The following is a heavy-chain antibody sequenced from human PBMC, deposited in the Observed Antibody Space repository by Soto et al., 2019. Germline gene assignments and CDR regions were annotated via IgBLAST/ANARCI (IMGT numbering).Heavy chain of an antibody. V-gene: IGHV4-4*07. CDR2: IYTTGST. Sequence: QVQLQESGPGLVKASETLSLTCTVSGDSISNYYWSWIRQPAGKGLEWIGRIYTTGSTNYNPSLKSRVTMSVDTPKNQFSLKLSSVTAADTSVYYCARDLGVSIWYNGWFDPWGQGTLVTVSS. CDR1: GDSISNYY. J-gene: IGHJ5*02. CDR3: ARDLGVSIWYNGWFDP. D-gene: IGHD6-13*01.